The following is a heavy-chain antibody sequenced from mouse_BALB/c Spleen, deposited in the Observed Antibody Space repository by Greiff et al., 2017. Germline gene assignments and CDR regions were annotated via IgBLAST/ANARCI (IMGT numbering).Heavy chain of an antibody. D-gene: IGHD2-1*01. Sequence: EVQVVESGPGLVKPSQSLSLTCSVTGYSITSGYYWNWIRQFPGNKLEWMGYISYDGSNNYNPSLKNRISITRDTSKNQFFLKLNSVTTEDTATYYCARGGNYEEDYWGQGTTLTVSS. CDR3: ARGGNYEEDY. J-gene: IGHJ2*01. CDR1: GYSITSGYY. CDR2: ISYDGSN. V-gene: IGHV3-6*02.